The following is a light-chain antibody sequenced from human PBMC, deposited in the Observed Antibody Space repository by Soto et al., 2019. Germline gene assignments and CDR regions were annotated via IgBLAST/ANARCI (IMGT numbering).Light chain of an antibody. V-gene: IGLV2-14*03. CDR2: DVT. Sequence: QSVLTQPASVSGSPGQSITISCTGTSSDVGGYNYVSWYQHHPGKAPKLMIYDVTTPPSGVSNRFSGSKSGNTASLTISGVQSEDEASYYCSSYTATSTVVFGGGTKLTVL. CDR3: SSYTATSTVV. CDR1: SSDVGGYNY. J-gene: IGLJ2*01.